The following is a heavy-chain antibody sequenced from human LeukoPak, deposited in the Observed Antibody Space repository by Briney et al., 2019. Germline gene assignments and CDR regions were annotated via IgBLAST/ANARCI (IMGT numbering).Heavy chain of an antibody. CDR1: GFTFSSYT. V-gene: IGHV3-30-3*02. J-gene: IGHJ4*02. Sequence: GGSLRLSCAASGFTFSSYTMHWVRQAPGKGLEWVAVISYDGSNKYYADSVKGRFTISRDNSKNTLYLQMNSLRPGDTAIYYCAKPLHDSYYFDYWGQGTLVTVSS. CDR2: ISYDGSNK. D-gene: IGHD2-15*01. CDR3: AKPLHDSYYFDY.